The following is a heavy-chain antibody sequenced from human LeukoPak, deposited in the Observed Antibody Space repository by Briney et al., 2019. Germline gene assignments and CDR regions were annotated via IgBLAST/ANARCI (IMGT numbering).Heavy chain of an antibody. Sequence: ASVKVSCKASGYTFTSYGISWVRQAPGQGLEWMGWISAYNGNTNYAQKLQGRVTMTTDTSTSTAYMELRSLRSDDTAVYYCARVPITMVRGVTRGDLDYWGQGTLVTVSS. V-gene: IGHV1-18*01. CDR1: GYTFTSYG. CDR2: ISAYNGNT. D-gene: IGHD3-10*01. J-gene: IGHJ4*02. CDR3: ARVPITMVRGVTRGDLDY.